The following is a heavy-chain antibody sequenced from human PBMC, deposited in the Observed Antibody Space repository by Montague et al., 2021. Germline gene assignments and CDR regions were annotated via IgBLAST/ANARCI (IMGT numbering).Heavy chain of an antibody. Sequence: YLSLSCSASGFTFSGYAMSWVRQAPGKGLEWVSGTSATGGGTFYADSVKGRFIISRDNSKNTLFLQMNSLRADDTAVYYCAKNRAAPGRSSFDYWGQGTLVTVSS. V-gene: IGHV3-23*01. J-gene: IGHJ4*02. CDR1: GFTFSGYA. D-gene: IGHD6-13*01. CDR2: TSATGGGT. CDR3: AKNRAAPGRSSFDY.